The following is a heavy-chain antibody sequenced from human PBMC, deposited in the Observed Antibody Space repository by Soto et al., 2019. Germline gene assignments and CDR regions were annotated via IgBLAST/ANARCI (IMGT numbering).Heavy chain of an antibody. CDR1: GGSFSSYG. CDR3: ASAQWIYGLDV. V-gene: IGHV1-69*06. Sequence: QVQLVQSGSEVKKPGSSVKVSCKASGGSFSSYGITWVRQVPGQGLEWMGTIIHIFDTANYAQKFQGRVTITADKSTTTGYMELKSLRSEDTAVYYCASAQWIYGLDVWGQGTTVTVSS. CDR2: IIHIFDTA. J-gene: IGHJ6*02. D-gene: IGHD6-19*01.